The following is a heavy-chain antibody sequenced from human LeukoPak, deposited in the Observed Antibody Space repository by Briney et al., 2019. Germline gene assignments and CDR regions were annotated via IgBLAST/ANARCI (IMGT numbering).Heavy chain of an antibody. Sequence: GGSLTLSCPASGCTFSNHCMHWVRQAPGKGPEWVGLIWYDGSNKYYRDSVKRRFTISRDNSKNTVYLQMSSLRAEDTGVYYCARDRLEAVTDDDYFDYWGQGTLVTVSS. CDR2: IWYDGSNK. CDR3: ARDRLEAVTDDDYFDY. D-gene: IGHD2-21*02. J-gene: IGHJ4*02. CDR1: GCTFSNHC. V-gene: IGHV3-33*01.